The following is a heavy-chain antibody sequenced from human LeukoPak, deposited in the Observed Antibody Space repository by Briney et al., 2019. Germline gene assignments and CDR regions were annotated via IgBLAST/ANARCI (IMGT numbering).Heavy chain of an antibody. J-gene: IGHJ4*02. CDR2: IYHSGTT. Sequence: PSETLSLTCNVSGGPIRSAGYYWSWIRQSPGRGLEWIGYIYHSGTTFYSPSLKSRVTISEDTSKNQLSLKLSSVTAADTAVYYCARKDSSWSDGLSFDYWGQGALVTVSS. CDR1: GGPIRSAGYY. V-gene: IGHV4-30-2*06. CDR3: ARKDSSWSDGLSFDY. D-gene: IGHD6-13*01.